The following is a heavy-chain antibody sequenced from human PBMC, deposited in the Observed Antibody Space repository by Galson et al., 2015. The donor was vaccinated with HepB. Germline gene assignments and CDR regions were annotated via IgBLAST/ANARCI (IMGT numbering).Heavy chain of an antibody. Sequence: SLRLSCAASGFTFSSYSMNWVRQAPGKGLEWVSYISSSSSTIYYADSVKGRFTIPRDNAKNSLYLQMNSLRAEDTAVYYCAREVTTVVTYPDDYWGQGTLVTVSS. D-gene: IGHD4-23*01. CDR1: GFTFSSYS. V-gene: IGHV3-48*01. J-gene: IGHJ4*02. CDR3: AREVTTVVTYPDDY. CDR2: ISSSSSTI.